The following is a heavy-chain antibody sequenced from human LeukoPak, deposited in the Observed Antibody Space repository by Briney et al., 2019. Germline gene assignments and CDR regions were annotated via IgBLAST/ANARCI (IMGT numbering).Heavy chain of an antibody. CDR3: ARSVAGYYIGGFGRAFDI. V-gene: IGHV3-30*02. Sequence: GGSLRLSCAASGFTFSSYGMHWVRQAPGKGLEWVAFIRYDGSNKYYADSVKGRFTISRDNSKNTLYLQMNSLRAEDTAVYYCARSVAGYYIGGFGRAFDIWGQGTMVTVSS. CDR2: IRYDGSNK. CDR1: GFTFSSYG. D-gene: IGHD3-9*01. J-gene: IGHJ3*02.